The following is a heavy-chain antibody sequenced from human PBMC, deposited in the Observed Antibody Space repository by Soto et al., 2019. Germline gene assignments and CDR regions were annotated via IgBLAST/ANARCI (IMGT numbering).Heavy chain of an antibody. CDR1: GGSFSGYY. V-gene: IGHV4-34*01. CDR3: ARERGYSYGILYYYYGMDV. D-gene: IGHD5-18*01. J-gene: IGHJ6*02. Sequence: SETLSLTCAVYGGSFSGYYWSWIRQPPGKGLEWIGEINHSGSTNYNPSLKSRVTISVDTSNNQFSLKLSSVTAADTAVYYCARERGYSYGILYYYYGMDVWGQGTTVTV. CDR2: INHSGST.